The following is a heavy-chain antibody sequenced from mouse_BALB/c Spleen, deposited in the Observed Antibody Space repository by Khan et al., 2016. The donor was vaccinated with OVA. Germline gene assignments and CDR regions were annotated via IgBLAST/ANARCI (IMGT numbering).Heavy chain of an antibody. Sequence: MLVESGGGLVKPGGSLKLSCAVSGFTFSTYAMSWVRQTPEKRLEWVATISSDGDYTYYLDNVTGRFTISRDNAKNTLYLQMSSLKSEDTAMYYCARSPYGNFAYWGQGTLVTVSA. D-gene: IGHD2-1*01. V-gene: IGHV5-9-1*01. CDR2: ISSDGDYT. J-gene: IGHJ3*01. CDR3: ARSPYGNFAY. CDR1: GFTFSTYA.